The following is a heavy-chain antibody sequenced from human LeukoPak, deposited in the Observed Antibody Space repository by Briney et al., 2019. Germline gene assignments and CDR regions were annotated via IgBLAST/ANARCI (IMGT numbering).Heavy chain of an antibody. V-gene: IGHV4-59*12. CDR3: ARDQSALTGNFQH. CDR2: IYYSGST. J-gene: IGHJ1*01. Sequence: SETLSLTCTVSGGSISSYYWSWIRQPPGKGLEWIGYIYYSGSTYYNPSLKSRVTISVDTSKNQFSLKLSSVTAADTAVYYCARDQSALTGNFQHWGQGTLVTVSS. CDR1: GGSISSYY. D-gene: IGHD1-14*01.